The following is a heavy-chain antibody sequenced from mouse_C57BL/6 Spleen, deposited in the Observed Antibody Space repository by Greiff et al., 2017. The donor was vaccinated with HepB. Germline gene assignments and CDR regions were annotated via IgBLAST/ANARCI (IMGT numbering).Heavy chain of an antibody. CDR1: GYTFTSYW. CDR2: IDPSDSYT. D-gene: IGHD2-4*01. Sequence: QVQLQQPGAELVRPGTSVKLSCKASGYTFTSYWMHWVKQRPGQGLEWIGVIDPSDSYTNYNQKFKGKATLTVDTSSSTAYMQLSSLTSEDSAVYYCARDDYGGVDYWGQGTTLTVSS. V-gene: IGHV1-59*01. CDR3: ARDDYGGVDY. J-gene: IGHJ2*01.